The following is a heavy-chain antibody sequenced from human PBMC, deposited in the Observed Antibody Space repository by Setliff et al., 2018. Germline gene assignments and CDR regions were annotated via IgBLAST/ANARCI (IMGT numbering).Heavy chain of an antibody. Sequence: GGSLRLSCAASGFTFSSYWMYWVRQAPGKGLVWVSRISPDGSVIDYADSVKGRFTISRDSSKNTLYLQMNSLRLEDTAVYYCLVAYTSSWYSSGFDPWGQGTLVTVSS. J-gene: IGHJ5*02. CDR2: ISPDGSVI. CDR3: LVAYTSSWYSSGFDP. D-gene: IGHD6-13*01. V-gene: IGHV3-74*01. CDR1: GFTFSSYW.